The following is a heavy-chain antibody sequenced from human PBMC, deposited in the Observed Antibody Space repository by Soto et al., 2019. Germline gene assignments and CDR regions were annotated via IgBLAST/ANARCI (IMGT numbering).Heavy chain of an antibody. V-gene: IGHV4-34*01. J-gene: IGHJ4*02. CDR2: INHSGST. CDR3: ARGKIAGLFDY. CDR1: GWSFSGYY. D-gene: IGHD2-21*01. Sequence: TLSLTCAVYGWSFSGYYWTWIRQPPGTGLEWMGEINHSGSTNYNPSLKRRGTISVDTSKNQFSLELTSVTAADTAVDCFARGKIAGLFDYWRQGTQVTDSS.